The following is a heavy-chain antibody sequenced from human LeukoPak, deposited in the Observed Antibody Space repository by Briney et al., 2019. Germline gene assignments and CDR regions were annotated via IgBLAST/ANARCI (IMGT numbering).Heavy chain of an antibody. J-gene: IGHJ4*02. V-gene: IGHV3-23*01. CDR2: ISGSGGST. Sequence: GGSLRLSCAASGFTFSSYAMSWVRQAPGKGLEWVSAISGSGGSTYYADSVKGRFTISRDNCKNTLYLQMNSLRAEDTAVYYCAKQQLVRGAAMDYWGQGTLVTVSS. D-gene: IGHD6-13*01. CDR3: AKQQLVRGAAMDY. CDR1: GFTFSSYA.